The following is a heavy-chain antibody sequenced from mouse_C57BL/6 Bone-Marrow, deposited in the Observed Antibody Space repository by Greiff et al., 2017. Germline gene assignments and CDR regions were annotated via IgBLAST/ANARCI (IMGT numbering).Heavy chain of an antibody. CDR3: ARVLRRVYYAMDY. CDR2: ISDGGSYT. D-gene: IGHD1-1*01. CDR1: GFTFSSYA. J-gene: IGHJ4*01. V-gene: IGHV5-4*03. Sequence: EVKLMESGGGLVKPGGSLKLSCAASGFTFSSYAMSWVRQTPEKRLEWVATISDGGSYTYYPDNVKGRFPISRDNAKNNLYLQMSHLKSEDTAMYYCARVLRRVYYAMDYWGQGTSVTVSS.